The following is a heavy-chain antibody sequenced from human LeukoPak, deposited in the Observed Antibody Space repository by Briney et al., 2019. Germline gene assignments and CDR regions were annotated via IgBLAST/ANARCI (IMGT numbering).Heavy chain of an antibody. V-gene: IGHV1-2*02. D-gene: IGHD3-3*01. CDR3: ARGRFLDSPLSYYFDY. CDR1: GYTFTGYY. Sequence: GASVKVSCKASGYTFTGYYMHWVRQAPGQGLGWMGWINPNSGGTNYAQKFQGRVTMTRDTSISTAYMELSRLRSDDTAVYYCARGRFLDSPLSYYFDYWGQGTLVTVSS. J-gene: IGHJ4*02. CDR2: INPNSGGT.